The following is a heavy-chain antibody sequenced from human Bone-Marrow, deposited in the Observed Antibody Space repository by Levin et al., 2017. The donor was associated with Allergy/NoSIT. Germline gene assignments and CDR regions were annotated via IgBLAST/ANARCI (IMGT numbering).Heavy chain of an antibody. CDR1: GFTFSSYG. Sequence: LSLTCAASGFTFSSYGMHWVRQAPGKGLEWVAVIWYDGSNKYYADSVKGRFTISRDNSKNTLYLQMNSLRAEDTAVYYCARDQECYYDSSGYYYGVWGNWFDPWGQGTLVTVSS. D-gene: IGHD3-22*01. V-gene: IGHV3-33*01. CDR2: IWYDGSNK. CDR3: ARDQECYYDSSGYYYGVWGNWFDP. J-gene: IGHJ5*02.